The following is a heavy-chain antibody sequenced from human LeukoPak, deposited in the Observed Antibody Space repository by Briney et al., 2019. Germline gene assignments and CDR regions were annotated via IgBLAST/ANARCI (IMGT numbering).Heavy chain of an antibody. Sequence: GGSLRLSCAASGFTFSSYEINWVRQVPGKGLEWVSYISSSGSTIKYADSVKGRFTISRGNAKNSVYLQMNSLRAEDTAVYYCARDRGESNYYDSSGTFDYWGQGTLVTVSS. CDR2: ISSSGSTI. J-gene: IGHJ4*02. V-gene: IGHV3-48*03. CDR1: GFTFSSYE. D-gene: IGHD3-22*01. CDR3: ARDRGESNYYDSSGTFDY.